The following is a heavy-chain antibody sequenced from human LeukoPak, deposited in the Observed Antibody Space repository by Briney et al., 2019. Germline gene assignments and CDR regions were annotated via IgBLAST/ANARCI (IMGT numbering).Heavy chain of an antibody. D-gene: IGHD3-10*01. V-gene: IGHV4-59*01. J-gene: IGHJ4*02. CDR2: IYYSGSI. CDR3: ARGYGSQVY. CDR1: GGSISGYY. Sequence: SETLSLTCTVSGGSISGYYWSWIPRSPGKVLEWIGYIYYSGSINYNPSLKSRVTISVDTAKNQFSLKLSAVTGADMAVYYCARGYGSQVYWGRGTLVTVSS.